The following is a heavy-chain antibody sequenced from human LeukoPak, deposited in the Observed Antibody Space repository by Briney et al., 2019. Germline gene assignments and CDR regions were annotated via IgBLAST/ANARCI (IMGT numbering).Heavy chain of an antibody. CDR1: GYSFTSYW. D-gene: IGHD3-22*01. CDR3: ARSYDSSGYYVY. J-gene: IGHJ4*02. Sequence: RGESLQISCQGSGYSFTSYWIGWVRQVPGKGLEWMGIIYPGDSDTRYSPSFQGQVTISDDKSISTAYLQWSSLKASDTAMYYCARSYDSSGYYVYWGQGTLVTVSS. CDR2: IYPGDSDT. V-gene: IGHV5-51*01.